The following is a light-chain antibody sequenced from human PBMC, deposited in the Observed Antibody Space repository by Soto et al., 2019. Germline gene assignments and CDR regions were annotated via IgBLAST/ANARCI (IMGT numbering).Light chain of an antibody. CDR1: SSNIGSNA. V-gene: IGLV1-44*01. J-gene: IGLJ3*02. Sequence: QSVLSQPPSASGTPGQRVTISCSGSSSNIGSNAVSWYQQFPGTAPKLLIYDNNQRPSGVPDRFSGSKSDTSASLAISGLQSEDEADYYCAAWDDSLNGWVFGGGTKLTVL. CDR2: DNN. CDR3: AAWDDSLNGWV.